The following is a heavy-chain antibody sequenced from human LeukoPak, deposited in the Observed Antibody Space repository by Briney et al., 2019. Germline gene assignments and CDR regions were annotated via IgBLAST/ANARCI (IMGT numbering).Heavy chain of an antibody. D-gene: IGHD1-26*01. CDR2: IYYSGST. J-gene: IGHJ4*02. CDR1: GGSISSYY. Sequence: SETLSLTCTVSGGSISSYYWSWIRQPPGKGLEWIGYIYYSGSTNYNPSLKSRVTISVDTSKNQFSLKLSSVTAADTAVYYCARYRWELHKIDFWGQGPWSPSPQ. V-gene: IGHV4-59*01. CDR3: ARYRWELHKIDF.